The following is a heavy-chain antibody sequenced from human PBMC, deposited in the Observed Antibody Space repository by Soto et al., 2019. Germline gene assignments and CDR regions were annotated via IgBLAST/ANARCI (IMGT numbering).Heavy chain of an antibody. V-gene: IGHV3-30-3*01. CDR1: GFTFSSYA. CDR3: AREVSLYYYGMDV. D-gene: IGHD3-16*02. Sequence: GGSLRLSCAASGFTFSSYAMHWVRQAPGKGLEWVAVISYDGSNKYYADSVKGRFTISRDNSKNTLYLQMNSLRAEDTAVYYCAREVSLYYYGMDVWGQGTTVTVS. J-gene: IGHJ6*02. CDR2: ISYDGSNK.